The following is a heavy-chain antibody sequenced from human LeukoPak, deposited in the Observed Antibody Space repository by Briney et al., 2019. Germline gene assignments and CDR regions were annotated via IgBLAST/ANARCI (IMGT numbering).Heavy chain of an antibody. Sequence: GGSLRLSCAASGFTISSYAMSWVRQAPGKGLEWVSAISGSGGSTYYADSVKGRFTISRDNSKNTLYLQMNSLRAEDTAVYYCAKRVRADPKFYYFDYWGQGTLVTVSS. CDR1: GFTISSYA. J-gene: IGHJ4*02. V-gene: IGHV3-23*01. CDR3: AKRVRADPKFYYFDY. D-gene: IGHD6-19*01. CDR2: ISGSGGST.